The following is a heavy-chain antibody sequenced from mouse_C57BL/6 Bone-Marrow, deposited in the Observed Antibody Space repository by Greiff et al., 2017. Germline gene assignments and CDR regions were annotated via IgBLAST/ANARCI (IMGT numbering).Heavy chain of an antibody. V-gene: IGHV1-72*01. J-gene: IGHJ4*01. Sequence: VQLQQSGAELVKPGASVKLSCKASGYTFTSYWMTWVQQRPGRGLEWIGRIDPDGGGTNYTETFKGKDTLTVDKPSSTGYMQRSSLTSEDSAVYSGARRRYGGCYNDTRDDWGQGTSVTVSS. CDR3: ARRRYGGCYNDTRDD. CDR2: IDPDGGGT. CDR1: GYTFTSYW. D-gene: IGHD2-14*01.